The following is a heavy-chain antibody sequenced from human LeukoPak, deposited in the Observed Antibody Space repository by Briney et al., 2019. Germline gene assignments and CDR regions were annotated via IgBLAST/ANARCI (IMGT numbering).Heavy chain of an antibody. Sequence: GGSLRLSCAASGFTFSSYGMHWVRQAPGKGLEWVAVISYDGSNKYYADSVKGRFTISRDNSKNTLYLQMNSLRAEDTAVYYCARQTYYYDSSGYAGWFDPWGQGTLVTVSS. CDR2: ISYDGSNK. CDR3: ARQTYYYDSSGYAGWFDP. V-gene: IGHV3-30*03. CDR1: GFTFSSYG. D-gene: IGHD3-22*01. J-gene: IGHJ5*02.